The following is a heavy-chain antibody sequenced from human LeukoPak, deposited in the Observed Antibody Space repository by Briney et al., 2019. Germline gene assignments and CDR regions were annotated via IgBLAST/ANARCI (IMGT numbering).Heavy chain of an antibody. CDR3: ARRLTFSTVAVAGTRWFDP. V-gene: IGHV4-34*01. J-gene: IGHJ5*02. Sequence: SETLSLTCAVYGGSFSGYYWGWIRQPPGKGLEWIREINHSGSTNYNPSLKSRVTISVDTSKNQFSLKLSSVTAADTAVYYCARRLTFSTVAVAGTRWFDPWGQGTLVAVSS. CDR2: INHSGST. CDR1: GGSFSGYY. D-gene: IGHD6-19*01.